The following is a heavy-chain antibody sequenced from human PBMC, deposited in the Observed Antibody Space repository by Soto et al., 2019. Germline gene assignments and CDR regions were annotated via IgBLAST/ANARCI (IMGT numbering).Heavy chain of an antibody. V-gene: IGHV1-8*01. CDR2: MNPNSGNT. CDR3: ARDSGERTYYYGIDV. J-gene: IGHJ6*02. CDR1: GYTFTSYD. D-gene: IGHD3-16*01. Sequence: GASVKVSCKASGYTFTSYDINWVRQATGQGLEWMGWMNPNSGNTGYAQKFQGRVTMTRNTSISTAYMELSSLRSEDTAVYYCARDSGERTYYYGIDVWRQGTTVTVSS.